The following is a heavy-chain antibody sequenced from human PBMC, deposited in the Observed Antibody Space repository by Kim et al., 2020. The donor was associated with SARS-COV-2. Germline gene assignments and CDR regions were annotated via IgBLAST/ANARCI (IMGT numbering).Heavy chain of an antibody. CDR1: GFTFINYA. CDR2: ISGSGGST. V-gene: IGHV3-23*01. D-gene: IGHD3-10*01. J-gene: IGHJ6*02. Sequence: GGSLRLSCAASGFTFINYAMTWVRQAPGKGLEWVSGISGSGGSTYYADSGKGRFTMSRDNSKNTLYLQMNSLRDEDTAVYYCAKSDGEYGYYYGLDGWGQGTTVSVTS. CDR3: AKSDGEYGYYYGLDG.